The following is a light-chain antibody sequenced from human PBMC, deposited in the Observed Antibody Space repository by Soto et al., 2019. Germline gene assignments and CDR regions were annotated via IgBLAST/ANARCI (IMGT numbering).Light chain of an antibody. CDR1: NSNIGSNA. CDR2: GNN. Sequence: QSVLTQPPSVSGTPGQRVTISCSGSNSNIGSNAVSWYQQLPGTAPKSLIYGNNQRPSGVPDRISGSKSGTSASLAISGLQSEDEAEYYCAAWDDSLRGRVFGGGTKLTVL. V-gene: IGLV1-44*01. CDR3: AAWDDSLRGRV. J-gene: IGLJ2*01.